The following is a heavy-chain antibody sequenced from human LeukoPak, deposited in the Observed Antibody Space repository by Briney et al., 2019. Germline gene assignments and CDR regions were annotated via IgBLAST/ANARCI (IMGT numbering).Heavy chain of an antibody. CDR1: GFTFSSYG. D-gene: IGHD6-19*01. CDR2: ISYDGSNK. J-gene: IGHJ4*02. CDR3: AKVAIAVAGTGPDY. Sequence: GGSLRLSCAASGFTFSSYGMHWVRQAPGKGLEWVAVISYDGSNKYYADSVKGRFTISRDNSKNTLYLQMNSLRAEDTAVYYCAKVAIAVAGTGPDYWGQGTLVTVSS. V-gene: IGHV3-30*18.